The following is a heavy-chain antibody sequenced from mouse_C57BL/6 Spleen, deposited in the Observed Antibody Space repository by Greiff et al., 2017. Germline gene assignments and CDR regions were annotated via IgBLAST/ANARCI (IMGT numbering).Heavy chain of an antibody. CDR1: GYTFTDYY. V-gene: IGHV1-26*01. J-gene: IGHJ3*01. Sequence: EVQLQQSGPELVKPGASVKISCKASGYTFTDYYMNWVKQSHGKSLEWIGDINPNNGGTSYNQTFKGKATLTVDKSSSTAYMELRSLTSEDSAVYYCVPLFADWGQGTLVTVSA. CDR2: INPNNGGT. CDR3: VPLFAD.